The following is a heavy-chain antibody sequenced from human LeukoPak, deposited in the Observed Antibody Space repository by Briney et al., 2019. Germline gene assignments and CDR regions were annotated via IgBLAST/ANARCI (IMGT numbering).Heavy chain of an antibody. CDR3: AQIAVAGYYYYYGMDV. CDR1: GFTFSSYA. V-gene: IGHV3-23*01. CDR2: ISGSGGST. J-gene: IGHJ6*02. D-gene: IGHD6-19*01. Sequence: GGSLRLSCAASGFTFSSYAMSWVRQAPGKGLEWVSAISGSGGSTYYADSVKGRFTISRDNSKNTLNLQMNSLRAEDTAAYYCAQIAVAGYYYYYGMDVWGQGTTVTVSS.